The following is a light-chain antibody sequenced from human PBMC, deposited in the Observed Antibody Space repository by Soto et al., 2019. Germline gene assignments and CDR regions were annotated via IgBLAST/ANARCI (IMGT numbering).Light chain of an antibody. CDR2: GNS. CDR3: QSYDSSLSGPL. V-gene: IGLV1-40*01. Sequence: QSVLTQPPSVSGAPGQRVTISCTGSSSNIGAGYDVHWYQQLPGTAPKLLIYGNSNRPSGVPDRFSGSKSGTSASLAITGFQAEDEADYYCQSYDSSLSGPLFGGGTKVTVL. CDR1: SSNIGAGYD. J-gene: IGLJ2*01.